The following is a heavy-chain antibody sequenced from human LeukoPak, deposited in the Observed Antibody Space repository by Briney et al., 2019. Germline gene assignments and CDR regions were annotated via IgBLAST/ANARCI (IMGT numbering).Heavy chain of an antibody. Sequence: SETLSLTCAASGGSISSSNWWSWVRQPPGKGLEWIGEIYDSGGTNYNPSLKSRVTILVDKSKNQFSLKLSSVTAADTAVYYCARGTGWFLSWGQGALVTVS. D-gene: IGHD6-19*01. CDR3: ARGTGWFLS. V-gene: IGHV4-4*02. J-gene: IGHJ4*02. CDR2: IYDSGGT. CDR1: GGSISSSNW.